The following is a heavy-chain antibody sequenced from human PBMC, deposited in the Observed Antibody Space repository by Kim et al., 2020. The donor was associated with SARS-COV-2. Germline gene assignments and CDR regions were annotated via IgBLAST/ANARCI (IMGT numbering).Heavy chain of an antibody. Sequence: SVKVSCKASGFTFTSSAVQWVRQARGQRLEWIGWIVVGSGNTNYAQKFQERVTITRDMSTSTAYMELSSLRSEDTAVYYCAADLGDIVGASSYYYGMDVWGQGTTVTVSS. D-gene: IGHD1-26*01. CDR1: GFTFTSSA. CDR3: AADLGDIVGASSYYYGMDV. CDR2: IVVGSGNT. J-gene: IGHJ6*02. V-gene: IGHV1-58*01.